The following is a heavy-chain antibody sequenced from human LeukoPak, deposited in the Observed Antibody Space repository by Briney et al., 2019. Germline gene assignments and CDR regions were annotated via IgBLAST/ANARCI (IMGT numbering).Heavy chain of an antibody. V-gene: IGHV4-39*01. J-gene: IGHJ4*02. D-gene: IGHD2-21*02. Sequence: SETLSLTCTVSGGSISSSSYYWGWIRQPPGKGLEWIGSIYYSGSTYYNPSLKGRVTISVDTSKNQFSLKLSSVTAADTAVYYCARLLAYCGGDCYSTILSWGQGTLVTVSS. CDR1: GGSISSSSYY. CDR2: IYYSGST. CDR3: ARLLAYCGGDCYSTILS.